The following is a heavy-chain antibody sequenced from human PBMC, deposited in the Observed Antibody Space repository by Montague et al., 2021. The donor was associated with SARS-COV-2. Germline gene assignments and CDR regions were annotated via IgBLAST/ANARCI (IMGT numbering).Heavy chain of an antibody. V-gene: IGHV4-38-2*02. D-gene: IGHD6-19*01. CDR2: IYHSGYT. CDR3: VAEWLAIYYFDF. J-gene: IGHJ4*02. Sequence: SETLSLTCSVTGFPISSGDHWGWIRQSPGKGPEWIGSIYHSGYTSYNPXPRSRVTISGDTSKNQFSLRLSSVTAADTAVYYCVAEWLAIYYFDFWGQGTLVTVPS. CDR1: GFPISSGDH.